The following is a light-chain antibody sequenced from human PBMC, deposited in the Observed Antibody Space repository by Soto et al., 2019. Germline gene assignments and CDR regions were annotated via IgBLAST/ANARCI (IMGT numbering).Light chain of an antibody. CDR3: ETWDSNTWV. CDR2: LEGSGSY. V-gene: IGLV4-60*03. Sequence: QPVLTQSSSASASLGSSFRLTCTLSSRHSSYIIAWHQQQPGKAPRYLMKLEGSGSYNKGSGVPDRFSGSSSGADRYLTISNLQSEDEADYYCETWDSNTWVFGGGTKLTVL. J-gene: IGLJ3*02. CDR1: SRHSSYI.